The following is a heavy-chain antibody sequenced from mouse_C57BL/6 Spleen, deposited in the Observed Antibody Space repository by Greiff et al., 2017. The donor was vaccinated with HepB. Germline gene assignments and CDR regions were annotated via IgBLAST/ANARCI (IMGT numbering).Heavy chain of an antibody. D-gene: IGHD2-1*01. CDR1: GYAFSSSW. CDR3: ARDRYGTMDY. J-gene: IGHJ4*01. V-gene: IGHV1-82*01. CDR2: IYPGDGDT. Sequence: QVQLKQSGPELVKPGASVKISCKASGYAFSSSWMNWVKQRPGKGLEWIGRIYPGDGDTNYNGKFKGKATLTADKSSSTAYMQLSSLTSEYSAVYFCARDRYGTMDYWGQGTSVTVSS.